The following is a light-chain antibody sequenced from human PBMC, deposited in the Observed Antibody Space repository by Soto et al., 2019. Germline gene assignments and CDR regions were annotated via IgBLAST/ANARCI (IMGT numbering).Light chain of an antibody. CDR2: EVS. J-gene: IGLJ2*01. CDR1: SSDVGDYKF. CDR3: SSYAGNNNVV. V-gene: IGLV2-8*01. Sequence: QSALTRPPSASGSPGQSVTISCTGTSSDVGDYKFVSWYQQHPGKAPKLLIYEVSRRPSGVPDRFSGSKSGNTASLTVSGLQAEDEADYYCSSYAGNNNVVFGGGTQLTVL.